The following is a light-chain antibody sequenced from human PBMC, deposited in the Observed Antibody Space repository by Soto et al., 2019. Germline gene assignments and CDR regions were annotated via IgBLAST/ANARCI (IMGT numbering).Light chain of an antibody. CDR3: SSYAGRSTFVV. CDR1: SSDVGSYRL. Sequence: QSALTQPASVSASPGEPITIPCTGTSSDVGSYRLVSWYQQHPGKAPKLIIYEDDERPSGVSNRFSGSKSGNTASLTISGLQAEDEADYYCSSYAGRSTFVVFGGGTKVTVL. J-gene: IGLJ2*01. CDR2: EDD. V-gene: IGLV2-23*01.